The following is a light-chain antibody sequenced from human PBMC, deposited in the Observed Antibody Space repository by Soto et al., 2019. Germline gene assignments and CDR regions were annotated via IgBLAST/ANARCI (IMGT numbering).Light chain of an antibody. CDR1: SSDVGSYNL. V-gene: IGLV2-23*01. Sequence: QSVLTQPASVSGSPGQSITISCTGTSSDVGSYNLVSWYQQHPGKAPKLMTYEGTKRPSGVSNRFSVSKSGNTASLTISGLQAEDEADYYCCSYAGSFGGGTKLTVL. CDR3: CSYAGS. J-gene: IGLJ2*01. CDR2: EGT.